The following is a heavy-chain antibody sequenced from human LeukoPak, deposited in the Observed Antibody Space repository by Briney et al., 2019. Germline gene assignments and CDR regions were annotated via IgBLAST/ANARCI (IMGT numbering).Heavy chain of an antibody. Sequence: PSETLSLTCTVSGGSISSYYWSWIRQPPGKGLEWIGYIYYSGSTNYNPSLKSRVTISVDTSKNQFSLKLSSVTAADTAVYYCARGADDYSNYGVDYWGQGTLVTVSS. CDR3: ARGADDYSNYGVDY. D-gene: IGHD4-11*01. CDR1: GGSISSYY. V-gene: IGHV4-59*01. J-gene: IGHJ4*02. CDR2: IYYSGST.